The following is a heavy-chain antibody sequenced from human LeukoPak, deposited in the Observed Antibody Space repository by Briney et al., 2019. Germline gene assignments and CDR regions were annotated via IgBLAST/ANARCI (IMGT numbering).Heavy chain of an antibody. CDR3: ARGHRGYSSGWYPFDY. J-gene: IGHJ4*02. V-gene: IGHV4-39*07. D-gene: IGHD6-19*01. Sequence: KTSETLSLTCTVSGGSISSSSYYWGWIRQPPGKGLEWIGSIYYSGSTYYNPSLKSRVTISVDTSKNQFSLKLSSVNAADTAVYYCARGHRGYSSGWYPFDYWGQGTLVTVSS. CDR1: GGSISSSSYY. CDR2: IYYSGST.